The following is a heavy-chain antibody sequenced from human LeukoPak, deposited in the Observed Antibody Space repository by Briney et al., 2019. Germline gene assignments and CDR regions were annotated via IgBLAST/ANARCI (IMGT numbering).Heavy chain of an antibody. J-gene: IGHJ4*02. Sequence: SQTLSLTCTVSGGSISSGDYYWSWIRKPPGKGLEWIGYIYYSGSTYYNPSLKSRVTISVDTSKNQFSLKLSSVTAADTAVYYCARVGSSWDLVFDYWGQGTLVTVSS. CDR1: GGSISSGDYY. D-gene: IGHD6-13*01. CDR3: ARVGSSWDLVFDY. V-gene: IGHV4-30-4*01. CDR2: IYYSGST.